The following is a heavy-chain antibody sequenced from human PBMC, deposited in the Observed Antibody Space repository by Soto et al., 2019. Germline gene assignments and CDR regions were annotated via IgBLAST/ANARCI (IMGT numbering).Heavy chain of an antibody. CDR3: AREKKSRFLEWLYNFNWFDP. V-gene: IGHV4-34*01. CDR2: INHSGST. J-gene: IGHJ5*02. Sequence: PSETLSLTCAVYGGSFSGHYWSWIRQPPGKGLEWIGEINHSGSTNYNPSLKSRVTISVDTSKNQFSLKLSSVTAADTAVYYCAREKKSRFLEWLYNFNWFDPWGQGTLVTVSS. CDR1: GGSFSGHY. D-gene: IGHD3-3*01.